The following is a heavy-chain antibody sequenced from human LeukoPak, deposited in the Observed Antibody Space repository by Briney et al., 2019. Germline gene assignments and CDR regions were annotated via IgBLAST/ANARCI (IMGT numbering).Heavy chain of an antibody. CDR1: GGSSSSNY. D-gene: IGHD3-10*01. CDR3: AREGATMVRAPHAFDI. Sequence: SETLSLTCTVSGGSSSSNYWSWIRQPPGKGLEWIGYIYYSGSTNYNPSLKSRVTISVDTSKNQFSLKLSSVTAADTAVYYCAREGATMVRAPHAFDIWGQGTMVTVSS. V-gene: IGHV4-59*01. J-gene: IGHJ3*02. CDR2: IYYSGST.